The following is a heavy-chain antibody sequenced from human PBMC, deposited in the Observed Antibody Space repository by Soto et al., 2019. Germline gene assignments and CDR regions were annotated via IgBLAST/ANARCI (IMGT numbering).Heavy chain of an antibody. CDR2: INHSGST. Sequence: QVQLQQWGAGLLKPSETLSLTCAVYGGSFSGYYWSWIRQPPGKGLEWIGEINHSGSTNYNPSLKSRVTISVDTSKYQFSLKLSSVAAADTAVYYCARGAMVRGDLDHWGQGTLVTVSS. CDR3: ARGAMVRGDLDH. V-gene: IGHV4-34*01. J-gene: IGHJ5*02. D-gene: IGHD3-10*01. CDR1: GGSFSGYY.